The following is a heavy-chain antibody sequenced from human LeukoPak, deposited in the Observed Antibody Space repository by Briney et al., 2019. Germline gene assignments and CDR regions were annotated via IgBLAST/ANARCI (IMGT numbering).Heavy chain of an antibody. D-gene: IGHD3-16*01. CDR1: GYTFTGYY. J-gene: IGHJ4*02. V-gene: IGHV1-2*02. CDR3: VRDLMTTPTWDFDY. CDR2: INPISGTT. Sequence: GASVKVSCKGSGYTFTGYYMHWVRQAPGQGLEWMGWINPISGTTNYAQRLQGRVTVTSDTSISTVYMELSGLESDDTAVYYCVRDLMTTPTWDFDYWGQGTLVTVAS.